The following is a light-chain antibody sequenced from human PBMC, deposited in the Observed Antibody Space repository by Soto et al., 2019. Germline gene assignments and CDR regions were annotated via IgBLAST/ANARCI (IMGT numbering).Light chain of an antibody. V-gene: IGLV2-14*01. Sequence: QSALTQPASVSGSPGQSITISCTGTSSDVGGYNYVSWYQQHPGKAPKLMIYDVSNRPSGVSNRFSGSKSGNTASLTISGLQAEDEADYYCRSYTSSSTQVFGTGTQLTVL. CDR2: DVS. J-gene: IGLJ1*01. CDR1: SSDVGGYNY. CDR3: RSYTSSSTQV.